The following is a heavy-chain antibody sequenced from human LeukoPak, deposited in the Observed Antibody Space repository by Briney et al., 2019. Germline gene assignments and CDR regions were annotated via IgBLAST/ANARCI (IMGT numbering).Heavy chain of an antibody. V-gene: IGHV1-18*01. Sequence: ASVKVSCKASGYTFTTYGISWVRQAPGHGLEWMGWISTFNGHTNYAQSRQDRVTMTTDTSTSTVYMELSSLISDDTAVYYCARDLGQLRFDYWGQGTLVTVSS. CDR1: GYTFTTYG. J-gene: IGHJ4*02. CDR3: ARDLGQLRFDY. CDR2: ISTFNGHT. D-gene: IGHD6-6*01.